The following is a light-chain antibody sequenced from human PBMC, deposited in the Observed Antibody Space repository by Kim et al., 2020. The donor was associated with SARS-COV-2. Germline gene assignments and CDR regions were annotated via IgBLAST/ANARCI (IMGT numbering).Light chain of an antibody. CDR2: GKN. J-gene: IGLJ2*01. V-gene: IGLV3-19*01. Sequence: SSELTQDPAVSVALGQTVRITCQGDSLRSYYATWYQQKPGQAPILLIYGKNNRPSGTPVRFSGSSSGNTASLTITGTPAGVEADYYSNSPHSIDNVVFGG. CDR1: SLRSYY. CDR3: NSPHSIDNVV.